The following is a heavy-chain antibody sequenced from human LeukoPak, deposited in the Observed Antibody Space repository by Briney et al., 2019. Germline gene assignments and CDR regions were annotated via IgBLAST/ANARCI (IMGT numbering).Heavy chain of an antibody. Sequence: ASVNLSCKASGYTFTGYYMHWVRQAPGQGLEWMGWINPNSGGTNYAQKFQGRVTMTRDTSISTAYMELSRLRSDDTAVYYCARDGVGYCSGGSCYPTWWFDPWGQGTLVTVSS. D-gene: IGHD2-15*01. CDR2: INPNSGGT. CDR1: GYTFTGYY. CDR3: ARDGVGYCSGGSCYPTWWFDP. V-gene: IGHV1-2*02. J-gene: IGHJ5*02.